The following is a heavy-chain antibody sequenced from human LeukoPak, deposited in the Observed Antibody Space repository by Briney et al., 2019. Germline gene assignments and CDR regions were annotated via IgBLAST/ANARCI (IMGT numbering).Heavy chain of an antibody. V-gene: IGHV3-30*02. D-gene: IGHD4-17*01. CDR2: IRYDGSNK. Sequence: GPLRLSCAASGFTFSSYAMHWVRQAPGKGLEWVAFIRYDGSNKYYADSVKGRFTISRDNSKNTLYLQMNSLRAEDTAVYYCAQGGHDYGAYNGGVFDYWGQGTLVTVSS. CDR1: GFTFSSYA. J-gene: IGHJ4*02. CDR3: AQGGHDYGAYNGGVFDY.